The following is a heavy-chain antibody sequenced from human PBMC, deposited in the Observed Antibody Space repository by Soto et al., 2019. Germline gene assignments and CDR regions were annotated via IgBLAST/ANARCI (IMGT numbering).Heavy chain of an antibody. Sequence: SETLSLTCTVPGGSISNYYWSWIRQPPGKGLEWIGYFYYTRITNYTPSLKSRISMSVYTSKNQFSLKLSSVTAADTAVYYCARHVVESLWFGESVHHFDYWGNGTLVTVSS. D-gene: IGHD3-10*01. J-gene: IGHJ4*01. CDR1: GGSISNYY. CDR2: FYYTRIT. CDR3: ARHVVESLWFGESVHHFDY. V-gene: IGHV4-59*08.